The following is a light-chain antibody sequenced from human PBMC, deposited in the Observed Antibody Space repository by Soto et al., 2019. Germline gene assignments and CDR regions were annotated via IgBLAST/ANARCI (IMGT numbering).Light chain of an antibody. Sequence: EIVLTQSPATLSSFPGDRVTLSCRASQAVNTRLAWYQHKPGQAPRLLIYLASNRAAGVPARFSGSGSGTDFTLTISDVEPEDFAVYYCQQYSSSPLSFGGGTKVEIK. V-gene: IGKV3D-11*01. J-gene: IGKJ4*01. CDR3: QQYSSSPLS. CDR1: QAVNTR. CDR2: LAS.